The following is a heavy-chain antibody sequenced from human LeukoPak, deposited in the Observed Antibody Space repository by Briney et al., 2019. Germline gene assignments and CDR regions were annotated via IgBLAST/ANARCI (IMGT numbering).Heavy chain of an antibody. D-gene: IGHD3-10*01. Sequence: PGGSLRLSCAASGFTFSSYAMSWVRQAPGKGLEWVSAISGSGGSTYYADSVRGRFTISRDNSKNTLYLQMNSLRAEDTAVYYCAKDYYGSGSYYGISHPQRAPGFDYWGQGTLVTVSS. CDR3: AKDYYGSGSYYGISHPQRAPGFDY. J-gene: IGHJ4*02. CDR2: ISGSGGST. CDR1: GFTFSSYA. V-gene: IGHV3-23*01.